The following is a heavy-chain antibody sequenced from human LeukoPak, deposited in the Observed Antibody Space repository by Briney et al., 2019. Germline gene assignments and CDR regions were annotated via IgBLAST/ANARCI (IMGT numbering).Heavy chain of an antibody. V-gene: IGHV1-2*02. CDR1: GYTFTSNY. J-gene: IGHJ4*02. CDR2: INPNSGGT. CDR3: ARDLDYYDSSGRYMSPDY. Sequence: GASVKVSCKAFGYTFTSNYMHWVRQAPGQGLEWMGWINPNSGGTNYAQKFQGRVTMTRDTSISTAYMELSRLRSDDTAVYYCARDLDYYDSSGRYMSPDYWGQGTLVTVSS. D-gene: IGHD3-22*01.